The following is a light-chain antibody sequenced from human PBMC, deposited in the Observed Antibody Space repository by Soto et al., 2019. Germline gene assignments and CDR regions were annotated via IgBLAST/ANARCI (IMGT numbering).Light chain of an antibody. CDR1: SGSVSTSYY. CDR3: VLYMGSGIWL. V-gene: IGLV8-61*01. Sequence: QTVVTQEPSFSVSPGGTVTLTCGLSSGSVSTSYYPSWYQQTPGQAPRTLIYNTNTRSSGVPDRFSGSILGNKAALTITGAQADDESDYCCVLYMGSGIWLFGGGTKLTVL. CDR2: NTN. J-gene: IGLJ3*02.